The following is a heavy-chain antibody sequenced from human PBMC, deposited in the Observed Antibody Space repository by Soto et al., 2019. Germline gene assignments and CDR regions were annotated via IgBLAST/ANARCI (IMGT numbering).Heavy chain of an antibody. CDR1: GGTFSSYA. Sequence: GASVKVSCKASGGTFSSYAISWVRQAPGQGLEWMGGIIPIFGTADYAQKFQGRVTITADKSTGTAYMELNSLRSKDTAIYYCVRNSPIGSTFSGHDGIDYWGQGTLVTVSS. CDR3: VRNSPIGSTFSGHDGIDY. D-gene: IGHD5-12*01. J-gene: IGHJ4*02. CDR2: IIPIFGTA. V-gene: IGHV1-69*06.